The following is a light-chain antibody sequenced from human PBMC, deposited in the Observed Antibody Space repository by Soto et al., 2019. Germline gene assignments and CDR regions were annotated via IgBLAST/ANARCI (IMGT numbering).Light chain of an antibody. V-gene: IGKV3-20*01. CDR3: QQYGSSPT. CDR2: GAS. J-gene: IGKJ5*01. CDR1: QSLGGN. Sequence: EIVLTQSPGTLSLSPGERATLSCRASQSLGGNLAWYQQKPGQAPRLLIYGASSRATGIPDRFSGSGSGTDFTLTISRLEPEDFAVYYCQQYGSSPTFGQGTRLEIK.